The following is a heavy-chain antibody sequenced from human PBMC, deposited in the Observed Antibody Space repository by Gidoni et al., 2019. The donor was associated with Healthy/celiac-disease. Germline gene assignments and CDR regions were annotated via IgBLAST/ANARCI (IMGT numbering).Heavy chain of an antibody. CDR1: GFPFSSYA. J-gene: IGHJ4*02. V-gene: IGHV3-23*04. D-gene: IGHD6-6*01. Sequence: EVQLVESGGGLVQPGGSLRLSCAASGFPFSSYAMSWVRQAPGKGLEWVSAISGSGGSTYYADSVKGRFTISRDNSKNTLYLQMNSLRAEDTAVYYCAKELEYSSSFGKVWDYWGQGTLVTVSS. CDR3: AKELEYSSSFGKVWDY. CDR2: ISGSGGST.